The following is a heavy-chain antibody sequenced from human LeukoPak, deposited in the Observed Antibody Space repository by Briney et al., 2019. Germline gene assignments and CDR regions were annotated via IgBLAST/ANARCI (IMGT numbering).Heavy chain of an antibody. Sequence: ASAKVSCKASGYTFTGYYVHWVRQAPGQGLEWMGWINPKSGGTNYEQKFQGRVIMTRDTSISTAYMELSRLTSDDTAVYYCARHMTTANNWFDPWGQGTLVTVSS. CDR1: GYTFTGYY. J-gene: IGHJ5*02. CDR2: INPKSGGT. V-gene: IGHV1-2*02. CDR3: ARHMTTANNWFDP. D-gene: IGHD1-1*01.